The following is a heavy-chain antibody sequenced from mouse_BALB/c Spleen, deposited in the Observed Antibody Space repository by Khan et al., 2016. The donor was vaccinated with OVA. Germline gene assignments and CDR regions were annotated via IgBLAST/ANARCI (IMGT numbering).Heavy chain of an antibody. J-gene: IGHJ4*01. V-gene: IGHV1-54*01. CDR3: TRRGGDHYGSSLVYDMDY. Sequence: VQLQQSGAELVRPGTSVKVSCKASGYAFINYLIEWIKQRPGQGLEWIGVINPGSGDTNYNEKFKGKATLTADKSSSTAYMQLSSLTSDDSAVFLCTRRGGDHYGSSLVYDMDYWGQGTSVTVSS. D-gene: IGHD1-1*01. CDR2: INPGSGDT. CDR1: GYAFINYL.